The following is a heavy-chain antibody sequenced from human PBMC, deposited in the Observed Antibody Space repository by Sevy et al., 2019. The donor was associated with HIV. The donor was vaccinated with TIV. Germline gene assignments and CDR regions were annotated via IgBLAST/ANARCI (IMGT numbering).Heavy chain of an antibody. CDR2: IWFDGSNT. J-gene: IGHJ4*02. V-gene: IGHV3-33*01. CDR1: GFTFSTYG. D-gene: IGHD4-17*01. Sequence: GGSLRLPCAASGFTFSTYGMHWVRQAPGKGLEWVAVIWFDGSNTYYADSVKGRFTISRDIAKNTLHLQMNSLRVEDTAVYYCARDLEFYDYGDYGPAFMPDYWGQGTLVTVSS. CDR3: ARDLEFYDYGDYGPAFMPDY.